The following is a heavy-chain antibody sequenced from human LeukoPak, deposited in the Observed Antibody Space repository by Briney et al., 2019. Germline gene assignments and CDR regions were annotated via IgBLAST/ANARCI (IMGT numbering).Heavy chain of an antibody. D-gene: IGHD3-16*01. CDR3: AGPGGNFDY. V-gene: IGHV3-30*03. CDR2: ISYDGSNK. Sequence: GGSLRLSCAASGFTFSGYGMHWVRQAPGKGLEWVAVISYDGSNKYYADSVKGRFTISRDNSKNTLYLQMNSLRAEDTAVYYCAGPGGNFDYWGQGTLVTVSS. J-gene: IGHJ4*02. CDR1: GFTFSGYG.